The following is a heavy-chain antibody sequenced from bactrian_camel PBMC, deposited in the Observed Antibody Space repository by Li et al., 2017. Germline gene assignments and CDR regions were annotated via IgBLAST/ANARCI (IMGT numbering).Heavy chain of an antibody. CDR2: ILTGGGST. J-gene: IGHJ4*01. CDR1: GYGTFC. V-gene: IGHV3S1*01. Sequence: QVQLVESGGGSVQAGGSLRLSCVASGYGTFCMGWFRQAPGKESEAVARILTGGGSTYYADSVKGRFTISRDNANNTLYLQMNSLKPEDTTMYYCASDPCPDRTSVLGGTPHFLYWGQGTQVTVS. CDR3: ASDPCPDRTSVLGGTPHFLY. D-gene: IGHD2*01.